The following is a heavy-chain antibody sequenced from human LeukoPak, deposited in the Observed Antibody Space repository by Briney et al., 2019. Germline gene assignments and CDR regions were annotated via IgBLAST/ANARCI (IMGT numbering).Heavy chain of an antibody. V-gene: IGHV3-74*01. D-gene: IGHD6-19*01. Sequence: NPGGSLRLSCAASGFTFSKYWMLCVRKAPGKGLEGVSRIYTDGTVTTYPDSVKGRFPVSRENADNTMFLQMNSVRDEDTAVYYCATKQWLAPPPASWGRGTPVTVSP. CDR2: IYTDGTVT. J-gene: IGHJ5*02. CDR3: ATKQWLAPPPAS. CDR1: GFTFSKYW.